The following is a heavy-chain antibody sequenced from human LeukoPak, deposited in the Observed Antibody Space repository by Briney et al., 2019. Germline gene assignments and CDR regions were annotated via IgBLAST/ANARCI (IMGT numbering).Heavy chain of an antibody. Sequence: ASVKVSCKASGGAFSSYAINWVRQAPGQGLEWMGRIIPILGIAIYAQKFQGRVTMTEDTSTDTAYMELSSLRSEDTAVYYCATEIYDSSGYYFDYWGQGTLVTVSS. D-gene: IGHD3-22*01. CDR2: IIPILGIA. CDR1: GGAFSSYA. V-gene: IGHV1-69*04. J-gene: IGHJ4*02. CDR3: ATEIYDSSGYYFDY.